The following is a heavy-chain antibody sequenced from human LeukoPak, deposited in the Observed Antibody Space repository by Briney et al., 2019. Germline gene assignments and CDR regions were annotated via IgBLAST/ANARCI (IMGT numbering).Heavy chain of an antibody. D-gene: IGHD6-13*01. V-gene: IGHV4-4*07. CDR1: GGSISSYY. J-gene: IGHJ3*02. Sequence: SETLSLTCTVSGGSISSYYWSWIRQPAGKGLEWIGRIYTSGSTNYNPSLKSRVTMSVGTSKNQFSLKLSSVTAADTAVYYCARDRWSSSWASDAFDIWGQGTMVTVSS. CDR2: IYTSGST. CDR3: ARDRWSSSWASDAFDI.